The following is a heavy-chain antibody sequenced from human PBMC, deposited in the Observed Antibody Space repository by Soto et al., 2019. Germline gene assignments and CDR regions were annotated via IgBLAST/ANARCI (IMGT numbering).Heavy chain of an antibody. CDR2: FIPVFTTA. J-gene: IGHJ3*02. Sequence: QVQLVQSGAEVKKPGSSVKVSCKASGGSFSTYGISWVRQAPGQGLEWMGGFIPVFTTAKYAQKFQGRVSITADESTDTAYMGLSSLRSEDTAVYFCARDGVDVSRTSVRHGALDIWGQGTVVTVSS. CDR3: ARDGVDVSRTSVRHGALDI. CDR1: GGSFSTYG. V-gene: IGHV1-69*01. D-gene: IGHD3-10*01.